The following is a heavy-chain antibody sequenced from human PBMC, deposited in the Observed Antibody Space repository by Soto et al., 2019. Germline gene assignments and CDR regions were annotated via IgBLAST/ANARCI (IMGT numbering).Heavy chain of an antibody. CDR1: GGTFRFYT. V-gene: IGHV1-69*02. D-gene: IGHD3-10*01. J-gene: IGHJ4*02. Sequence: QVQLVQSGAEVKKPGSSVKVSCTASGGTFRFYTINWVRQVPGQGLEWMGRIIPMLRMANFAQKFQGRVTMPADESTSTAYLDLRSLKSEDTAVYYCATNYGSGSTHFDYWGQGTLVTVSS. CDR2: IIPMLRMA. CDR3: ATNYGSGSTHFDY.